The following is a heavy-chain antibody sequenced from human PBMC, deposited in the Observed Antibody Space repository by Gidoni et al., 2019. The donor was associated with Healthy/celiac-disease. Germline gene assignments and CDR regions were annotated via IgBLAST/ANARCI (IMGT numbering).Heavy chain of an antibody. D-gene: IGHD3-10*01. CDR2: IYWDDDK. J-gene: IGHJ4*02. CDR3: VHNRRTYGSASYWTYYFDY. Sequence: QITLKEFGPTLVKPTQTLTLTCTFSGFSLSTSGVGVGWIRQPPGKALEWLALIYWDDDKRYSPSLRSNLTITKDTSKKQVVLTMTNMDLVDTATYYCVHNRRTYGSASYWTYYFDYWGQGTQVTVSS. V-gene: IGHV2-5*02. CDR1: GFSLSTSGVG.